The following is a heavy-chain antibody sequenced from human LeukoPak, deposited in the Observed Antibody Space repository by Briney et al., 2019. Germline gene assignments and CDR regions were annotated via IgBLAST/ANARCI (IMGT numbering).Heavy chain of an antibody. Sequence: SETLSLTCTVSGVSISSSNSYWGWIRQPPGKGLEWIGSIYYSGNTYYNASLKSQVSISIDTSKNQFSLRLTSVTAADTAVYYCARHFPQKGGGITMVRGVRQPRGAFDIWGQGTMVTVSS. V-gene: IGHV4-39*01. D-gene: IGHD3-10*01. CDR2: IYYSGNT. CDR3: ARHFPQKGGGITMVRGVRQPRGAFDI. J-gene: IGHJ3*02. CDR1: GVSISSSNSY.